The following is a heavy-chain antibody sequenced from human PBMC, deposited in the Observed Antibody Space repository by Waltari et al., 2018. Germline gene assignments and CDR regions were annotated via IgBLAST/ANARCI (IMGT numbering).Heavy chain of an antibody. Sequence: VQLVESGGGVVQPGRSLRLSCAASGFTFSSYAMHWVRQAPGKGLEWVAVISYDGSNKYYADSVKGRFTISRDNSKNTLYLQMNSLRAEDTAVYYCAREGITMIVVVTEFDYWGQGTLVTVSS. CDR2: ISYDGSNK. D-gene: IGHD3-22*01. V-gene: IGHV3-30-3*01. J-gene: IGHJ4*02. CDR3: AREGITMIVVVTEFDY. CDR1: GFTFSSYA.